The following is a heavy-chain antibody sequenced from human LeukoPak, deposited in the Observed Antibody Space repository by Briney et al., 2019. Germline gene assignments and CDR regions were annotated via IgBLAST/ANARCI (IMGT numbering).Heavy chain of an antibody. CDR1: GFTFGDYG. CDR2: INWNGGST. V-gene: IGHV3-20*04. CDR3: TSTGILGATTGVGLFDY. D-gene: IGHD1-26*01. Sequence: GGSLRLSCTASGFTFGDYGMSWVRQAPGKGLEWVSGINWNGGSTNYADSVKGRFTISRDNTKNSLYLQMNSLRAEDTALYYCTSTGILGATTGVGLFDYWGQGTLVTVSS. J-gene: IGHJ4*02.